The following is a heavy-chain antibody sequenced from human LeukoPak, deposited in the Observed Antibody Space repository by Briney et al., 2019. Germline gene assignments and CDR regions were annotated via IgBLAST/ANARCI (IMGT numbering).Heavy chain of an antibody. CDR1: GGSISSHY. Sequence: SETLSLTCTVSGGSISSHYWSWIRQPPGKGLEWIGYIYYSGSTNYNPSLKSRVTISVDTSKNQFSLKLSSVTAADTAVYYCARVDTAMVTEYYMDVRGKGTTVTVSS. V-gene: IGHV4-59*11. CDR2: IYYSGST. J-gene: IGHJ6*03. D-gene: IGHD5-18*01. CDR3: ARVDTAMVTEYYMDV.